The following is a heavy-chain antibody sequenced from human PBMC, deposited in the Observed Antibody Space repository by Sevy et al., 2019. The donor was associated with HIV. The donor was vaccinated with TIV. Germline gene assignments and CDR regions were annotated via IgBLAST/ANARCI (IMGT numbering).Heavy chain of an antibody. CDR1: GFTFSEYG. Sequence: GGSLRLSCVASGFTFSEYGMHWVRQAPGKGLEWVAVISHDGRNNKYNADSGKGRFTISRDNSKNTLYLQMNSLRAEDTAIYYCARDRGEILRSAFKSWGQGTRVTVSS. D-gene: IGHD3-10*01. V-gene: IGHV3-33*08. CDR3: ARDRGEILRSAFKS. J-gene: IGHJ5*02. CDR2: ISHDGRNNK.